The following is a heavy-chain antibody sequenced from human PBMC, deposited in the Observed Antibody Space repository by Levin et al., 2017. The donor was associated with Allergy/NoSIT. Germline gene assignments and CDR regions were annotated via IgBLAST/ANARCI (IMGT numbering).Heavy chain of an antibody. D-gene: IGHD5-18*01. J-gene: IGHJ5*02. CDR3: ARRSLHAYGYGELDWLDP. CDR1: GGSVSSNKYY. CDR2: LYYSGST. V-gene: IGHV4-39*01. Sequence: PSETLSLTCSVSGGSVSSNKYYWGWIRQPPGKGLEWIGSLYYSGSTYYNPSLKSRVTISGDTSKNQFSLKLSSVTAADTAIYYCARRSLHAYGYGELDWLDPWGQGILVTVTA.